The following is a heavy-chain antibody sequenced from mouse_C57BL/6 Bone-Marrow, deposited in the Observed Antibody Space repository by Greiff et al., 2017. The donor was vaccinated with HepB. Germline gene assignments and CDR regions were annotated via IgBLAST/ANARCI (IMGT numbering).Heavy chain of an antibody. J-gene: IGHJ2*01. CDR1: GYTFTSYW. Sequence: QVQLQQSGAELVRPGSSVKLSCKASGYTFTSYWMHWVKQRPIQGLEWIGNIDPSDSETHYNQKFKDKATLTVDKSSSTAYMQLSSLTSEDSAVYYCARHEIYYLYYFDYWGQGTTLTVSS. V-gene: IGHV1-52*01. CDR2: IDPSDSET. CDR3: ARHEIYYLYYFDY. D-gene: IGHD2-1*01.